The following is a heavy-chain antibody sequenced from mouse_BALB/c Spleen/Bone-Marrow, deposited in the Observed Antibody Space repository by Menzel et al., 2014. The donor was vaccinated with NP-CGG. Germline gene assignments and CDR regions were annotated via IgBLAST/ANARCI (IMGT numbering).Heavy chain of an antibody. J-gene: IGHJ4*01. CDR3: ARYRYYGSSYAMDY. CDR1: GFNIKDTY. V-gene: IGHV14-3*02. CDR2: IDPANGNT. Sequence: ESGAELVKPGASVKLSCTASGFNIKDTYMHWVKQRPEQGLEWIGGIDPANGNTKYDPKFQGKATITADTSSNTAYLHLSSLTSEDTAVYYCARYRYYGSSYAMDYWGQGTSVTVSS. D-gene: IGHD1-1*01.